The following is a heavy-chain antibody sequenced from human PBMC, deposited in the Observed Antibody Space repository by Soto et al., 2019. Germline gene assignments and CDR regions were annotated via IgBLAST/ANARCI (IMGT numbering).Heavy chain of an antibody. D-gene: IGHD3-10*01. J-gene: IGHJ6*02. V-gene: IGHV6-1*01. CDR3: ARDRSDTMVRATPQLTRIGYYYFGMDV. CDR1: GDSVSSNSAA. Sequence: PSQTLSLTCAISGDSVSSNSAAWNWIRQSPSRGLEWLGRTYYRSKWYNDYAVSVKSRITINPDTSKNQFSLQLNSVTPEDTAVYYCARDRSDTMVRATPQLTRIGYYYFGMDVWGQGTTVTVSS. CDR2: TYYRSKWYN.